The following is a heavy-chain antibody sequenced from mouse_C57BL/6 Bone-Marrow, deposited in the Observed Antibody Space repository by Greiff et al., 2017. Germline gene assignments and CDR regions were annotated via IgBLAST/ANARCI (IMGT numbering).Heavy chain of an antibody. CDR2: ISDGGSYT. V-gene: IGHV5-4*01. J-gene: IGHJ4*01. D-gene: IGHD1-1*01. CDR1: GFTFSSYA. CDR3: ARDPYGSSYYYAMDY. Sequence: EVQLVESGGGLVKPGGSLKLSCAASGFTFSSYAMSWVRQTPEKRLEWVATISDGGSYTYYPDNVKGRFTISRDNATNNLYLQMSHLKTEDTAMYYCARDPYGSSYYYAMDYWCQGTSVTVSA.